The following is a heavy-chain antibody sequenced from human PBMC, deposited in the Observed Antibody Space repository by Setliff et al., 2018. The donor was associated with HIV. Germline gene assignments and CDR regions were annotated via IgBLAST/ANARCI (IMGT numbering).Heavy chain of an antibody. CDR2: VDYNGRT. CDR1: GASISSYY. D-gene: IGHD5-18*01. CDR3: ARGAYRDGYDY. Sequence: SETLSLTCSVPGASISSYYWSWIRQPPGKGLEWIGYVDYNGRTDYNPSLKSRVTISLDTSKNQVSLKLSSVAAAGTAVYHCARGAYRDGYDYWGQGTLVTVSS. V-gene: IGHV4-59*01. J-gene: IGHJ4*02.